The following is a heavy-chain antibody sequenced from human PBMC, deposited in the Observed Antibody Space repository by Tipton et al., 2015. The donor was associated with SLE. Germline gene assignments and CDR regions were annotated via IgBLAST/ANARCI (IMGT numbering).Heavy chain of an antibody. CDR2: VFYSGTI. D-gene: IGHD3-3*01. CDR1: GVSISRSSYY. J-gene: IGHJ4*02. Sequence: GLVKPSKTLSLICTVSGVSISRSSYYWGWIRQSPGQGLEWLGNVFYSGTIYYNPSLKSRVTISVDTSKNQLSLRLNSVTAADTAVYYCATSSWSGYSDYWGQGTLVTVSS. V-gene: IGHV4-39*07. CDR3: ATSSWSGYSDY.